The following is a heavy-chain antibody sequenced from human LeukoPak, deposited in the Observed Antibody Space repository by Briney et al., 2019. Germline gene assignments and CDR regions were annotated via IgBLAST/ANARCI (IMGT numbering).Heavy chain of an antibody. CDR2: ISYDGSNK. Sequence: PGRSLRLSCAASGFTFSSYAMHWVRQAPGKGLEWVAVISYDGSNKYYADSVKGRFTISRDNSKNTLYLQMNSLRAEDTAVYYCARDHDSAYYDILTGYYMASLFDYWGQGTLVTVSP. V-gene: IGHV3-30*04. D-gene: IGHD3-9*01. CDR3: ARDHDSAYYDILTGYYMASLFDY. CDR1: GFTFSSYA. J-gene: IGHJ4*02.